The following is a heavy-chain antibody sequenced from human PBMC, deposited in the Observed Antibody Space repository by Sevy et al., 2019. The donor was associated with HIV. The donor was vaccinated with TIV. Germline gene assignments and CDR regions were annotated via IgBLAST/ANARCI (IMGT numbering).Heavy chain of an antibody. V-gene: IGHV3-11*01. J-gene: IGHJ3*01. Sequence: GGSLRLSCAASEFTFSDYYISWIRQAPGKGLEWVTYISSRGSTIYYADSVKGRFTISRDNAKNSLYLQMNGLRAEDTAVYHCAKALNPALESMIEVIFRSLKGFDVWGQGTMVTVSS. CDR2: ISSRGSTI. CDR3: AKALNPALESMIEVIFRSLKGFDV. D-gene: IGHD3-22*01. CDR1: EFTFSDYY.